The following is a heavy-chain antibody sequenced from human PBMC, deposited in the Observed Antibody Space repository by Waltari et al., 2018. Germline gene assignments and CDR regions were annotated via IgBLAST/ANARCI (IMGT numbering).Heavy chain of an antibody. V-gene: IGHV3-30-3*01. J-gene: IGHJ4*02. CDR1: GFTFSGYA. CDR3: AGGGYSYGFDY. D-gene: IGHD5-18*01. Sequence: QVQLVASGGGVVQPGRSLRLSCAASGFTFSGYAMHWVRQAPGKGLEWVAVISYDGSNKYYADSVKGRFTISRDNSKNTLYLQMNSLRAEDTAVYYCAGGGYSYGFDYWGQGTLVTVSS. CDR2: ISYDGSNK.